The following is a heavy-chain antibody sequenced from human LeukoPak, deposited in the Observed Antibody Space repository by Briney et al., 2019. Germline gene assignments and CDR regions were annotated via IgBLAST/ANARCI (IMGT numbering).Heavy chain of an antibody. J-gene: IGHJ4*02. CDR2: ISYDGSNK. D-gene: IGHD3-10*01. CDR3: ARDRGVRGVIDY. Sequence: GRSLRLSCAASGFTFSSYAMHWVPQAPGKGLERVAVISYDGSNKYYADSVKGRFTISRDNSKNTLYLQMNSLRAEDTAVYYCARDRGVRGVIDYWGQGTLVTVSS. CDR1: GFTFSSYA. V-gene: IGHV3-30-3*01.